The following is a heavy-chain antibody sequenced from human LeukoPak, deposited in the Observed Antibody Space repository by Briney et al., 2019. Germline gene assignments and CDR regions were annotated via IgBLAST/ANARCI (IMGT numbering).Heavy chain of an antibody. D-gene: IGHD6-19*01. J-gene: IGHJ4*02. CDR3: ARVRRIAVAPFDY. CDR1: GFTFSSYW. CDR2: INSDGSST. V-gene: IGHV3-74*01. Sequence: GGSLRLSCAASGFTFSSYWMHWVRHAPGKGLVWVSRINSDGSSTSYADSVKGRFTISRDNAKNTLYLQMNSLRAEDTAVYYCARVRRIAVAPFDYWGQGTLVTVSS.